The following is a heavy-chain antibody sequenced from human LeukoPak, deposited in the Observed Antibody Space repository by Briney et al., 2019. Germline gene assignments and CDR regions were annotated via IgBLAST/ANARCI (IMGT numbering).Heavy chain of an antibody. V-gene: IGHV1-69*05. J-gene: IGHJ3*02. Sequence: SVKVSCKASGGTFSSYAISWVRQAPGQGLEWMGGIIPIFGTANYAQKFQGRVTITTDESTSTAYMELSSLRSEDTAVYYCARAGCSNYGDAFDIWGQGTMVTVSS. CDR2: IIPIFGTA. CDR3: ARAGCSNYGDAFDI. D-gene: IGHD4-11*01. CDR1: GGTFSSYA.